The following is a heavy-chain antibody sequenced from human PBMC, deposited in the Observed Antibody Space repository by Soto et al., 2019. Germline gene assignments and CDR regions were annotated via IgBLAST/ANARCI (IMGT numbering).Heavy chain of an antibody. CDR3: AGPSYGDYGSYYYYYYGMDV. D-gene: IGHD4-17*01. Sequence: ASVKVSCKASGYTFTSYYIHWVRQAPGQGLEWMGIINPSGGSTSYAQKFQGRVTMTRDTSTSTVYMELSSLRSEDTAVYYCAGPSYGDYGSYYYYYYGMDVWGQGTTVTVSS. CDR2: INPSGGST. J-gene: IGHJ6*02. CDR1: GYTFTSYY. V-gene: IGHV1-46*01.